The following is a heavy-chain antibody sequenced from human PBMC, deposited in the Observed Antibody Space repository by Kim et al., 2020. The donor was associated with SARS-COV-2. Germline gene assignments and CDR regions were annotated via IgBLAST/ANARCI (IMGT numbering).Heavy chain of an antibody. Sequence: DSVKGRFTISRDNSKNTLYLQMNSLRAEDTAVYYCARGPGVVVHDSDHDYWGQGTLVTVSS. CDR3: ARGPGVVVHDSDHDY. D-gene: IGHD2-15*01. V-gene: IGHV3-30*01. J-gene: IGHJ4*02.